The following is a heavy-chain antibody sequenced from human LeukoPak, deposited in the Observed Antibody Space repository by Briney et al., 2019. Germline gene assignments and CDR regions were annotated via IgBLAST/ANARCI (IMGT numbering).Heavy chain of an antibody. CDR2: IYYSGST. CDR3: ARSNYYYYGMDV. J-gene: IGHJ6*02. Sequence: PSETLSLTCTVSGGSISSYYWSWIRQPPGKGLEWIGYIYYSGSTNYNPSLKSRVTISVDTSKNQFSLKLSSVTAADTAVYYCARSNYYYYGMDVRGQGTTVTVSS. CDR1: GGSISSYY. V-gene: IGHV4-59*08.